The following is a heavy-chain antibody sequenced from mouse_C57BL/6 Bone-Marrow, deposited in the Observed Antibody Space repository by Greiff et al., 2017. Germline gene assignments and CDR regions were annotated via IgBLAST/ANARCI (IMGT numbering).Heavy chain of an antibody. Sequence: VQLQQSGPELVKPGASVKISCKASGYSFTGYYMNWVKQSPEKSLEWIGEINPSTGGTTYNQKFKAKATLTVDKSSSTAYMQLKSLTSEDSAVYYCARETTVPSFDYWGQGTTLTVSS. CDR3: ARETTVPSFDY. D-gene: IGHD1-1*01. V-gene: IGHV1-42*01. J-gene: IGHJ2*01. CDR1: GYSFTGYY. CDR2: INPSTGGT.